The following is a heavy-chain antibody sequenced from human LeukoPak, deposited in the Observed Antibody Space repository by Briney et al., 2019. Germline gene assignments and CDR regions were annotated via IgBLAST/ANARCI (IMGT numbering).Heavy chain of an antibody. CDR1: GYTFTSYY. V-gene: IGHV1-46*01. CDR2: INPSGGST. Sequence: ASVKVSCKASGYTFTSYYMHWVRQASGQGLEWMGIINPSGGSTSYAQKFQGRVTMTRDTSTSTVYMELSSLRSEDTAVYYCARDGGYSYGKLNYYYYYGMDVWGQGTTVTVSS. D-gene: IGHD5-18*01. CDR3: ARDGGYSYGKLNYYYYYGMDV. J-gene: IGHJ6*02.